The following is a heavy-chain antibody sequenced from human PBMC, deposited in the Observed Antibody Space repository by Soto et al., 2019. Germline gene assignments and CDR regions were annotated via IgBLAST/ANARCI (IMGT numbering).Heavy chain of an antibody. J-gene: IGHJ3*01. CDR2: TYYRSKWYS. Sequence: PSQTLSLTCAISGDSVSSNSAAWNWIRQSPSRGLEWLGRTYYRSKWYSDYAVSVQSRITINPDTSKNQFSLQLNSVTPEDTAINFCARGAAGAFDFWGQGTMVTVSS. CDR3: ARGAAGAFDF. V-gene: IGHV6-1*01. CDR1: GDSVSSNSAA.